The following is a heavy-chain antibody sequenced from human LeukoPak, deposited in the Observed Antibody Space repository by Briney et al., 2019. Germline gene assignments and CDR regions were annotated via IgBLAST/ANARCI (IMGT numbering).Heavy chain of an antibody. V-gene: IGHV3-33*01. Sequence: GRSLRLSCAASGFTFSSYGMHWVRQAPGKGLEWVAVIWYDGSNKYYADSVKGRFTISRDNSKNTLYLQMNSLRAEDTAVYYSARVYYYGSGSYYNVGPLDYWGQGTLVTVSS. CDR2: IWYDGSNK. CDR3: ARVYYYGSGSYYNVGPLDY. D-gene: IGHD3-10*01. CDR1: GFTFSSYG. J-gene: IGHJ4*02.